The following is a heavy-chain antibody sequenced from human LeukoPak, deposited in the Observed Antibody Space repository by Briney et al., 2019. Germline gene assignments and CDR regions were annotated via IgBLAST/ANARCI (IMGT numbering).Heavy chain of an antibody. V-gene: IGHV3-30-3*01. J-gene: IGHJ4*02. CDR1: GFTFSSNA. D-gene: IGHD3-10*01. CDR3: ARDNVYGSGTEY. CDR2: TSYDEGHK. Sequence: GSLRLSCAASGFTFSSNAMHWVRQAPGKGLEWVAVTSYDEGHKYYADSVKGRFTISRDTANNTLYQQMNSLRVEDTAVYYCARDNVYGSGTEYWGQGTLVTVSS.